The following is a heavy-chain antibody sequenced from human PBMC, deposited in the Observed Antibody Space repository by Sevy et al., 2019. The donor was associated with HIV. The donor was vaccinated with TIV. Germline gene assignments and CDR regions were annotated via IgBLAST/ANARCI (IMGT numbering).Heavy chain of an antibody. J-gene: IGHJ6*03. V-gene: IGHV3-23*01. CDR1: GFTFSSYA. Sequence: GGSLRLSCAASGFTFSSYAMSWVRQAPGKGLEWVSAISGSGGSTYYADSVKGRFTISRDNSKNTLYLQMNSLRAEDTVVYYCAKVVISFDYYYYYMDVWGKGTTVTVSS. CDR2: ISGSGGST. D-gene: IGHD2-21*01. CDR3: AKVVISFDYYYYYMDV.